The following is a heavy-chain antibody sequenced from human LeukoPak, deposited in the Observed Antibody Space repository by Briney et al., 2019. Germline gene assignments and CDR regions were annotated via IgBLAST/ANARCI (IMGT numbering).Heavy chain of an antibody. D-gene: IGHD3-9*01. V-gene: IGHV4-38-2*02. CDR1: GYSISSGYY. CDR2: IYHSGST. CDR3: ARASWLFNGMDV. Sequence: SETLSLTCTVSGYSISSGYYWGWIRQPPGKGLEWIGSIYHSGSTYYNPSLKSRVTISVDTPKNQFSLKLSSVTAADTAVYYCARASWLFNGMDVWGQGTTVTVSS. J-gene: IGHJ6*02.